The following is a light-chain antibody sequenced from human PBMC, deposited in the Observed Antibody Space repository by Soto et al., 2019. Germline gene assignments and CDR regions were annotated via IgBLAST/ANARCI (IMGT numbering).Light chain of an antibody. V-gene: IGKV3-20*01. Sequence: EIVLTQSPGTLSLSPGERATLSSRASQGVSGSYLAWYQHKPGQAPRLLIYGASSRATGIPDRFSGSGSRTDFTLTISGRELEGFAVYYCQQYGNSPGTFGQGTKVEIK. CDR2: GAS. CDR1: QGVSGSY. J-gene: IGKJ1*01. CDR3: QQYGNSPGT.